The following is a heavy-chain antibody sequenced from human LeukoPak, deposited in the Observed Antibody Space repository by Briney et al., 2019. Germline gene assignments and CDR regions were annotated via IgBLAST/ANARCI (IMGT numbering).Heavy chain of an antibody. Sequence: PGKSLRLSCAASGVSVNRNYMSWVRQAPGKGLEWVSVIYYGDTTYHADSVKGRFTISRDNSNNAVNLQMNNLRAEDTAVYYCESDRGDASDIWGQGTMATVSS. V-gene: IGHV3-66*01. CDR2: IYYGDTT. CDR1: GVSVNRNY. CDR3: ESDRGDASDI. D-gene: IGHD3-10*01. J-gene: IGHJ3*02.